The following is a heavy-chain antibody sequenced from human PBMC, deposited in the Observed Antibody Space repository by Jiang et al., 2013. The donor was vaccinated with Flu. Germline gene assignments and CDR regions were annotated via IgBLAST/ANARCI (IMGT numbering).Heavy chain of an antibody. CDR3: ATGQMGASDFDY. J-gene: IGHJ4*02. D-gene: IGHD1-26*01. CDR1: GYNFPDYW. Sequence: AEVKKPGESLMISCKASGYNFPDYWIGWVRQMPGKGLEWMAFIFPGDSDVKYSPSFHGHVTISADTSISTAFLQWSSLKASDTAMYYCATGQMGASDFDYWGQGTLVTVSS. V-gene: IGHV5-51*01. CDR2: IFPGDSDV.